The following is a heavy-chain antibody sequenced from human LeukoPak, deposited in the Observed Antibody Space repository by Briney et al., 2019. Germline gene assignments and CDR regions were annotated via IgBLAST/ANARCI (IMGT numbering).Heavy chain of an antibody. D-gene: IGHD3-3*01. J-gene: IGHJ4*02. CDR3: ARAPLFGVVHYFDY. CDR2: IYTSGST. CDR1: GGSISSYY. Sequence: KPSETLSLTCTVSGGSISSYYWSWIRQPAGKGLEWIGRIYTSGSTNYNPSLKSRVTISVDTSKNQFSLKLSSVTAADTAVYYCARAPLFGVVHYFDYWGQGTLVTVSS. V-gene: IGHV4-4*07.